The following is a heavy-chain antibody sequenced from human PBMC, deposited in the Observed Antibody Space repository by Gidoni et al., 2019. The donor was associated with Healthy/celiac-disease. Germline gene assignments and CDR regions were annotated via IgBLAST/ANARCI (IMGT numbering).Heavy chain of an antibody. V-gene: IGHV4-30-4*01. CDR3: ARAATPTVVTPDWFDP. Sequence: QVQLQESGPGLVKPSQTLSLTCTVSGGSISSGDYYWSWIRQPPGKGLEWIGYIYYSGSTYYNPSLKSRVTISVDTSKNQFSLKLSSVTAADTAVYYCARAATPTVVTPDWFDPWGQGTLVTVSS. J-gene: IGHJ5*02. CDR1: GGSISSGDYY. D-gene: IGHD4-17*01. CDR2: IYYSGST.